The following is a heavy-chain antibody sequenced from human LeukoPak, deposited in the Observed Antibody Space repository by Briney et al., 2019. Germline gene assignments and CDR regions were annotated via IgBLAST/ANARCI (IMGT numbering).Heavy chain of an antibody. CDR2: INPSGGST. V-gene: IGHV1-46*01. Sequence: ASVKVSCKASGYTFTIYYMHWVRQAPGQGVEGMGIINPSGGSTGYAQTFQGRLTMTRDTSTSTVYMELSSLRSEDTAVYYCARARELRGGDYWGQGTLVTVSS. CDR3: ARARELRGGDY. CDR1: GYTFTIYY. D-gene: IGHD1-26*01. J-gene: IGHJ4*02.